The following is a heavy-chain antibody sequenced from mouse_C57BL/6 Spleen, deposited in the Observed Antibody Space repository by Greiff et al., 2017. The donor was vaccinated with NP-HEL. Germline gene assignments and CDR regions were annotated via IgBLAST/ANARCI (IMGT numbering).Heavy chain of an antibody. V-gene: IGHV1-12*01. CDR1: GYTFTSYN. J-gene: IGHJ4*01. Sequence: QVQLQQSGAELVRPGASVKMSCKASGYTFTSYNMHWVKQTPRQGLEWIGAIYPGNGDTSYNQKFKGKATLTVDKSSSTSYMQLSRLTSEDSAVYFCARGYYGSYAMDYWGQGTSVTVSS. CDR2: IYPGNGDT. CDR3: ARGYYGSYAMDY. D-gene: IGHD1-1*01.